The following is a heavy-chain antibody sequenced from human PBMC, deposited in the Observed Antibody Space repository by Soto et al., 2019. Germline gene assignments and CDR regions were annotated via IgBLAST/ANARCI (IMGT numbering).Heavy chain of an antibody. Sequence: GGSLRLSCAASGFTFTNAWMSWVRQAPGKGLEWIGRIKSKTDGGTTDYAAPVKDRFTISRDDSRNTLYLQMNSLKIEDTAMYYCTTDAPINRSWGQGTLVTVSA. V-gene: IGHV3-15*01. CDR2: IKSKTDGGTT. J-gene: IGHJ5*02. CDR1: GFTFTNAW. CDR3: TTDAPINRS.